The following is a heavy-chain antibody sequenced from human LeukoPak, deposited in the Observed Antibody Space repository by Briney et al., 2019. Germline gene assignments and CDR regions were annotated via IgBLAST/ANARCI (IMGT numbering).Heavy chain of an antibody. CDR1: GFIFSSYG. CDR2: IWYDGSNK. Sequence: PGRSLRLSCAASGFIFSSYGTHWVRQAPGKGLEWVALIWYDGSNKYYTDSVKGRLTISRDNSKNTLYLQMNNLRAEDTAVYYCAREGPRGNSQFDYWGQGTLVTVSS. V-gene: IGHV3-33*01. D-gene: IGHD2/OR15-2a*01. J-gene: IGHJ4*02. CDR3: AREGPRGNSQFDY.